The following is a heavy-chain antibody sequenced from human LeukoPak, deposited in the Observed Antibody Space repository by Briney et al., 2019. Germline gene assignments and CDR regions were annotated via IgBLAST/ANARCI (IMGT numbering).Heavy chain of an antibody. Sequence: SETLSLTCAVYGGSFSGYYWSWIRQPPGKGLEWIGEINHSGSTNYNPSLKSRVTISVDTSKNQFSLKLSSVTAADTAVYCCARGPMRCSSTSCYYYYYYGMDVWGQGTTVTVSS. J-gene: IGHJ6*02. V-gene: IGHV4-34*01. D-gene: IGHD2-2*01. CDR2: INHSGST. CDR3: ARGPMRCSSTSCYYYYYYGMDV. CDR1: GGSFSGYY.